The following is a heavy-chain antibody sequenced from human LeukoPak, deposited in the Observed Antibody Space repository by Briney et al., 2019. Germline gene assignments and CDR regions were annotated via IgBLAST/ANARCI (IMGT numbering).Heavy chain of an antibody. Sequence: PGGSLRLSCAASGFSFSSYAMSWVRQAPGRGLEWVSAISGSGSSGLAYYADSVKGRFTISRDNSKNTLYVQMNSLRAEDTAVYYCARDPYDSSGYNYYFDYWGQGTLVTVPS. CDR1: GFSFSSYA. V-gene: IGHV3-23*01. CDR2: ISGSGSSGLA. D-gene: IGHD3-22*01. J-gene: IGHJ4*02. CDR3: ARDPYDSSGYNYYFDY.